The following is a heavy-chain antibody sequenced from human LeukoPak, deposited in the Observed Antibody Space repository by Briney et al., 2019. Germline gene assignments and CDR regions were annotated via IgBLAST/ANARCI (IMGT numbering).Heavy chain of an antibody. Sequence: GGSLRLSCTASGFPFGDYDISWFRQAPGKGLEWVGFIRRKADGGTMEYAASVKDRFTISRDDSKSIAYLQMDSLSTEDTAVYYCVQGVAAAWGQGTLVTVSS. CDR1: GFPFGDYD. V-gene: IGHV3-49*03. CDR3: VQGVAAA. CDR2: IRRKADGGTM. J-gene: IGHJ5*02. D-gene: IGHD6-13*01.